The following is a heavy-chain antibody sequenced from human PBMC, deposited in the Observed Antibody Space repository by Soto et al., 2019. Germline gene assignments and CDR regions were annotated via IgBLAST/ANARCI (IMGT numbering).Heavy chain of an antibody. CDR1: VFTCSDHY. V-gene: IGHV3-72*01. D-gene: IGHD2-2*02. CDR3: ARDTYTALDY. Sequence: SLRLSCSASVFTCSDHYMDWFRQAPGKGLEWVGRIRNRGQSHIADYAASVKGRFTMSRDDSENSLHLQMNSLKTEDTAVYYCARDTYTALDYWGQGTLVTVSS. CDR2: IRNRGQSHIA. J-gene: IGHJ4*02.